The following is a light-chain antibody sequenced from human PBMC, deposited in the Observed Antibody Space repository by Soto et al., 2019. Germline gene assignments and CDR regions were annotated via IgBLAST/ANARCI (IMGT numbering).Light chain of an antibody. CDR2: AAS. J-gene: IGKJ1*01. Sequence: DIQMTQFPSSLSASVGDRVTITCRASQSIRTYLNWFQQKPGKAPSLLIYAASTLQSGVPPRFSGSVSGAEFTLTISSLQPEDTATYYCQQTYNVPQTYGQGPKVEIK. V-gene: IGKV1-39*01. CDR1: QSIRTY. CDR3: QQTYNVPQT.